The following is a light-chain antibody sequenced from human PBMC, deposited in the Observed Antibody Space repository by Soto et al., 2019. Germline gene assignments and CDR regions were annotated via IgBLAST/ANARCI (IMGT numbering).Light chain of an antibody. CDR3: QQYSSYWT. CDR1: QAISSW. J-gene: IGKJ1*01. V-gene: IGKV1-5*03. Sequence: DIQMTQSPSTLSGSVGYRVTITCRASQAISSWLAWYQQKPGKAPKLLIYKASTLKSAVPSRFSGSGFGTDFTLTITSLQPEDFATYYCQQYSSYWTVGQGTKVDIK. CDR2: KAS.